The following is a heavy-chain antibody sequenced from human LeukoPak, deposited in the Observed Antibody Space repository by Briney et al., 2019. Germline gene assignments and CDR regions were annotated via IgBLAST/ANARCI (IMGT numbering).Heavy chain of an antibody. CDR2: VKQDGCEE. CDR1: GFTFSRYC. V-gene: IGHV3-7*01. Sequence: GGSLRLSCVASGFTFSRYCMSWVRQAPGRGGEWLATVKQDGCEEFYVHSVKGRFTISRDNAKNSLYLQMSSLTAEDTAVYYCARDWPDYGDFNWFAPWGQGTLVTVSS. J-gene: IGHJ5*02. CDR3: ARDWPDYGDFNWFAP. D-gene: IGHD4-17*01.